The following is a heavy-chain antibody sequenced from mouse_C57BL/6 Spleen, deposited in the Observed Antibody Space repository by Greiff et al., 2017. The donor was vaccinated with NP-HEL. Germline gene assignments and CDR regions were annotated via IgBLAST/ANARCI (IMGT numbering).Heavy chain of an antibody. CDR3: ARDRGTVAWFAY. V-gene: IGHV5-4*01. CDR2: ISDGGSYT. D-gene: IGHD2-14*01. CDR1: GFTFSSYA. J-gene: IGHJ3*01. Sequence: EVKVVESGGGLVKPGGSLKLSCAASGFTFSSYAMSWVRQTPEKRLEWVATISDGGSYTYYPDNVKGRFTISRDNAKNNLYLQMSHLKSEDTAMYYCARDRGTVAWFAYWGQGTLVTVSA.